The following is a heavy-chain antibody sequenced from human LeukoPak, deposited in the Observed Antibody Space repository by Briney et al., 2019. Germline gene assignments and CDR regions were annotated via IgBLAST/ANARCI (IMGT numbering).Heavy chain of an antibody. CDR1: GFTVSSNF. J-gene: IGHJ5*02. CDR3: ARDQVGYTYGTS. D-gene: IGHD5-18*01. Sequence: PGGSLRLSCAASGFTVSSNFVSWVRQAPGKGLEWVSVIYSDDNTHYADSVKGRFTISRDISKNTVYLQMDSLTVEDTAVYYCARDQVGYTYGTSWGQGTLVTVSS. CDR2: IYSDDNT. V-gene: IGHV3-66*01.